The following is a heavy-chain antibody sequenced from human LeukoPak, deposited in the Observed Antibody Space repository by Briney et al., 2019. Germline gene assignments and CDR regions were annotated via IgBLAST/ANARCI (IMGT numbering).Heavy chain of an antibody. J-gene: IGHJ6*02. D-gene: IGHD5-18*01. CDR1: GFTFSSYG. CDR2: IRYDGSNK. CDR3: AKSMVSLYGMDV. V-gene: IGHV3-30*02. Sequence: GGSLRLSCAASGFTFSSYGMHWVRQAPRRGLEGVAFIRYDGSNKYYADSVKGRFTISRDNSKNTLYLQMNSLRAEDTAVYYCAKSMVSLYGMDVWGQGTTVTVS.